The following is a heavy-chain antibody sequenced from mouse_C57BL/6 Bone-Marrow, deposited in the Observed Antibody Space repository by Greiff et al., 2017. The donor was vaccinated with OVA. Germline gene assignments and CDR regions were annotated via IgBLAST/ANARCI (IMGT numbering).Heavy chain of an antibody. Sequence: QVQLQQSGAELVRPGASVKLSCKASGYTFTSYGISWVKQRPGQGLEWIGEIYPRSGNTYYNEKFKGKATLTADKSSSTAYMELRSLTSEDSAVYFGARGEYTTVVVPRFAYWGQGALVTVSA. CDR1: GYTFTSYG. CDR3: ARGEYTTVVVPRFAY. J-gene: IGHJ3*01. V-gene: IGHV1-81*01. CDR2: IYPRSGNT. D-gene: IGHD1-1*01.